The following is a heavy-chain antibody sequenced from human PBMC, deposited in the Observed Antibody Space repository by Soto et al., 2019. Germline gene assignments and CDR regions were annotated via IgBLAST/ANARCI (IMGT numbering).Heavy chain of an antibody. CDR1: GGSISSGGYY. CDR3: ARDFRRVATITNYYYYYMDV. V-gene: IGHV4-31*03. D-gene: IGHD5-12*01. Sequence: QVQLQESGPGLVKPSQTLSLTCTVSGGSISSGGYYWSWIRQHPGKGLEWIGYIYYSGSTYYNPSLKSRVTISVDTSKKQFSLKLSSVTAADTAVYYCARDFRRVATITNYYYYYMDVWGKGTTVTVSS. CDR2: IYYSGST. J-gene: IGHJ6*03.